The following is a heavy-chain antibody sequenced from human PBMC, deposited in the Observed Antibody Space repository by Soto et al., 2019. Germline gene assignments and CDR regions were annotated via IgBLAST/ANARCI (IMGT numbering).Heavy chain of an antibody. Sequence: GGSLRLSCAASGFTVNNFGMHWVRQAPGKGPEWVAMISHDGTAKYYADSVKGRFTISRDNSKNTLYLQMDNLRTEDTAVYYCAKDVFSGGWYNYFDPRGQGTLVTVSS. D-gene: IGHD2-15*01. CDR1: GFTVNNFG. CDR2: ISHDGTAK. CDR3: AKDVFSGGWYNYFDP. J-gene: IGHJ5*02. V-gene: IGHV3-30*18.